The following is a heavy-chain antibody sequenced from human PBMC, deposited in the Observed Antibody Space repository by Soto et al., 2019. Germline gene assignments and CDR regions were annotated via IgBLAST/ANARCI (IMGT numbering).Heavy chain of an antibody. CDR3: ARDRVTMVRGVIDWFDP. CDR2: IWYDGSNK. J-gene: IGHJ5*02. Sequence: GGSLRLSCAASGFTFNSYGMHWVRQAPGKGLEWVAVIWYDGSNKYYADSVKGRFTISRDNCKNTLYLQMNSLRAEDTAVYYCARDRVTMVRGVIDWFDPWGQGTLVTVSS. D-gene: IGHD3-10*01. CDR1: GFTFNSYG. V-gene: IGHV3-33*01.